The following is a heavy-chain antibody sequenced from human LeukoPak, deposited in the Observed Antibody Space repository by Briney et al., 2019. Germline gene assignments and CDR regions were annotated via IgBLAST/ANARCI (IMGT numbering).Heavy chain of an antibody. V-gene: IGHV1-69*13. Sequence: ASVKVSCKVSGYTLTELSMHWVRQAPGQGLEWMGGIIPIFGTANYAQKFQGRVTITADESTSTAYMELSSLRSEDTAVYYCARVAVSYTTRGVNWSDPWGQGTLVTVSS. D-gene: IGHD3-16*01. CDR1: GYTLTELS. J-gene: IGHJ5*02. CDR3: ARVAVSYTTRGVNWSDP. CDR2: IIPIFGTA.